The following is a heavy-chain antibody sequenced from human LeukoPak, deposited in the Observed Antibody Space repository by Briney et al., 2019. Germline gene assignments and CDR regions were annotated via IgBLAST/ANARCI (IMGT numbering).Heavy chain of an antibody. Sequence: QTGGSLRLSCAASGFTFSSYWMSWVRQAPGKGLEWVANIKQDESEKYYVDSVKGRFTISRDNAKNSLYLQMNSLRAEDTAIYYCARDWTTYSTRWYVSAFDYWGQGTLVTVSS. J-gene: IGHJ4*02. CDR2: IKQDESEK. D-gene: IGHD6-13*01. V-gene: IGHV3-7*01. CDR3: ARDWTTYSTRWYVSAFDY. CDR1: GFTFSSYW.